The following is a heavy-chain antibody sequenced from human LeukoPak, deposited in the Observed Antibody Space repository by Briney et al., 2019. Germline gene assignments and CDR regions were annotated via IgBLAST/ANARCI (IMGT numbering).Heavy chain of an antibody. J-gene: IGHJ4*02. CDR1: GYGFTSYW. V-gene: IGHV5-51*01. CDR2: IYPGDSDT. Sequence: GESLKISCKGSGYGFTSYWTGWVRQMPGKGLEWMGIIYPGDSDTRYSPSFQGQVTISADKSISTAYLQWSSLKASDTAMYYCARHGRDGYFTLDYWGQGTLVTVSS. D-gene: IGHD5-24*01. CDR3: ARHGRDGYFTLDY.